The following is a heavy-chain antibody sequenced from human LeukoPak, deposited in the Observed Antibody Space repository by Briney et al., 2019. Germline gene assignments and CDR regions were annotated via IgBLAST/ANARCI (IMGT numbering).Heavy chain of an antibody. CDR2: IYYSGST. V-gene: IGHV4-39*07. CDR3: ARALRFLAYFDY. D-gene: IGHD3-3*01. J-gene: IGHJ4*02. Sequence: SETLSLTCTVSGGSISSSSYYWGWIRQPPGKGLEWIGSIYYSGSTYYNPYLKCRVTISVDTSKNQFSLKLSSVTAADTAVYYCARALRFLAYFDYWGQGTLVTVSS. CDR1: GGSISSSSYY.